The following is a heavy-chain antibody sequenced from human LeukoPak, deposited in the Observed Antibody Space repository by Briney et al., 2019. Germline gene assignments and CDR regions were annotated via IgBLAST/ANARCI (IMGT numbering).Heavy chain of an antibody. Sequence: GGSLRLSCAASGFTLSSYAMHWVRQAPGKGLEWVAVISYDGSNKYYADSVKGRFTISRDNSKNTLYLQMNSLRAEDTAVYYCAKASYLLDYGYYGMDVWGQGTTVTVSS. CDR1: GFTLSSYA. CDR2: ISYDGSNK. V-gene: IGHV3-30*18. J-gene: IGHJ6*02. D-gene: IGHD5-18*01. CDR3: AKASYLLDYGYYGMDV.